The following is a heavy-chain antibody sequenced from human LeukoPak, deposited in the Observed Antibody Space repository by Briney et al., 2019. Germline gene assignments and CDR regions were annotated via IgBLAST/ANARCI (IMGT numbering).Heavy chain of an antibody. D-gene: IGHD6-13*01. Sequence: GASVKVSCKASGYTFTSYDINWVRQASAQGLEGMGWMNPNSGNTGYAQKFQGRVTMTRNTSISTAYMELSSLRSEDTAVYYCARGGSGSSWYPRGYYYYYMDVWGKGTTVTVSS. CDR3: ARGGSGSSWYPRGYYYYYMDV. CDR2: MNPNSGNT. J-gene: IGHJ6*03. V-gene: IGHV1-8*01. CDR1: GYTFTSYD.